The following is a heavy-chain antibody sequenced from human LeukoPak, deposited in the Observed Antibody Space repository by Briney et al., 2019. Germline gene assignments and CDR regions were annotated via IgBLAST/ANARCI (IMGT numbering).Heavy chain of an antibody. D-gene: IGHD6-13*01. Sequence: GGSLRLSCSASGFTFSTYWMNWYRQAPGKGLEWVANINLDGSERFYVDFVKGRFTISRDNADNSMYLQMNSLRAEDTSVYYCGRVIAGAIDYWGQGTLVTVSS. CDR2: INLDGSER. CDR3: GRVIAGAIDY. J-gene: IGHJ4*02. CDR1: GFTFSTYW. V-gene: IGHV3-7*01.